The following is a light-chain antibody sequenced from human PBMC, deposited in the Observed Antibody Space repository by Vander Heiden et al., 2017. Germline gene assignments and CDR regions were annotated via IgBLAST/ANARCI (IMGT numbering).Light chain of an antibody. V-gene: IGKV1-17*01. CDR2: AAS. CDR3: LQNNSYPQT. J-gene: IGKJ1*01. CDR1: QGISND. Sequence: IQMTQSPSSLSASVGDRVTLTCRASQGISNDLGWYQQKPGKAPKLLIYAASTLESGVPSRFSGSGSGTDFTLTISSLQPEDFATYYCLQNNSYPQTFGQGTKVEIK.